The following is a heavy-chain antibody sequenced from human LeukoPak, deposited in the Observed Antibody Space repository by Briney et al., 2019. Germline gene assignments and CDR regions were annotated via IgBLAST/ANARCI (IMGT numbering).Heavy chain of an antibody. CDR2: ISSSGSTI. J-gene: IGHJ4*02. CDR1: GFTFSSYE. D-gene: IGHD3-22*01. CDR3: ARGRYYYDSSGYYYFNY. V-gene: IGHV3-48*03. Sequence: PGGSLRLSCAASGFTFSSYEMNWVRQAPGKGLEWVSYISSSGSTIYYADSVKGRFTISRDNTENSLYLQMNSLRAEDTAVYYCARGRYYYDSSGYYYFNYWGQGTLVTVSS.